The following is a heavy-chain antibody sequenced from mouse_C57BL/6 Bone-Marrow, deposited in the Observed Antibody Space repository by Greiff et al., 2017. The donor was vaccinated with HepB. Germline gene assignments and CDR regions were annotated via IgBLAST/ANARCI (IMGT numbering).Heavy chain of an antibody. J-gene: IGHJ4*01. CDR2: INPGSGGT. CDR3: ARDDYDAMDY. Sequence: QVQLQQSGAELVRPGPSVKVSCKASGYAFTNYLIEWVKQRPGHGLEWIGVINPGSGGTNYNEKFKGKATLTADKSSSTAYMQLSSLTSEDSAVYFCARDDYDAMDYWGQGTSVTVSS. CDR1: GYAFTNYL. V-gene: IGHV1-54*01.